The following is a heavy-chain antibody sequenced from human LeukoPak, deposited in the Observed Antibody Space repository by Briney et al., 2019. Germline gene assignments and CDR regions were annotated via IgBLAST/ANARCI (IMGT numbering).Heavy chain of an antibody. V-gene: IGHV3-30*09. CDR3: ARALSSSWYGVIAY. CDR1: GFTFSTYA. CDR2: ISYDGTEK. D-gene: IGHD6-13*01. Sequence: PGGSLRLSCAVSGFTFSTYAIHWVRQAPGKGLERVAVISYDGTEKYFADSVKGRFAISRDNSKNTLYLQMNSLRAEDTAMYFCARALSSSWYGVIAYWGQGSLVTVSS. J-gene: IGHJ4*02.